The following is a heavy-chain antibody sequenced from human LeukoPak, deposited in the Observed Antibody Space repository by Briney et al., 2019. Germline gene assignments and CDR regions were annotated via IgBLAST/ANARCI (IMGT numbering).Heavy chain of an antibody. CDR1: GFTFSNYA. J-gene: IGHJ3*02. CDR2: INTDGSST. D-gene: IGHD2-8*01. CDR3: AKTKMRTGAFDI. V-gene: IGHV3-23*01. Sequence: GGSLRLSCAASGFTFSNYAMSWVRQAPGKGLVWASRINTDGSSTNYADSVKGRFTISRDNAKNTLYLQMNSLRAEDTAVYYCAKTKMRTGAFDIWGQGTMVTVSS.